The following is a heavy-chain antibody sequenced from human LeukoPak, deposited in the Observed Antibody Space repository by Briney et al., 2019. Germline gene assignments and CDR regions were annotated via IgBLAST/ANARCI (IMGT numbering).Heavy chain of an antibody. CDR2: ISRSGRTI. D-gene: IGHD1-26*01. CDR3: ARALKGLRRRIGGTTTFEYYYYMDV. J-gene: IGHJ6*03. Sequence: GGSLRLSCAASGFTFSSYEMNWVRQAPGKGLEWVSYISRSGRTIHYADSVKGRFTISRDNGKNSLYLQMNSLRAEDTAVYYCARALKGLRRRIGGTTTFEYYYYMDVWGKGTTVTISS. CDR1: GFTFSSYE. V-gene: IGHV3-48*03.